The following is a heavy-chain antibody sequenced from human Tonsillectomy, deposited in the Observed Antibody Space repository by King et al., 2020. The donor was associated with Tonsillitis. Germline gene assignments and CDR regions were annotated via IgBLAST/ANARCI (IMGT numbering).Heavy chain of an antibody. CDR1: GFNFGTYA. V-gene: IGHV3-23*04. D-gene: IGHD1-1*01. Sequence: VQLVESGGGFVQPGGSLRLSCAASGFNFGTYAMTWVRPAPGKGLEWVSGISAGGYTLYYADSGKGRFTIPRDNFKNTLYLQLNSLRAEDTAVYYCSKDLGFNWNPTNAFDFWGQGKMVTVSS. CDR3: SKDLGFNWNPTNAFDF. CDR2: ISAGGYTL. J-gene: IGHJ3*01.